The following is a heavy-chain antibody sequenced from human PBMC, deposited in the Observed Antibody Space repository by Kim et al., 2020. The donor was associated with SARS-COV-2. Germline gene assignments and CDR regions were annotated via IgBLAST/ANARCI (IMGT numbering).Heavy chain of an antibody. CDR3: ARAYCGGDCYWSGGMDV. V-gene: IGHV4-4*02. CDR1: GGSISSSNW. J-gene: IGHJ6*02. CDR2: IYHSGST. Sequence: SETLSLTCAVSGGSISSSNWWSWVRQPPGKGLEWIGEIYHSGSTNYNPSLKSRVTISVDKSKNQFSLKLSSVTAADTAVYYCARAYCGGDCYWSGGMDVWGQGTTVTVSS. D-gene: IGHD2-21*02.